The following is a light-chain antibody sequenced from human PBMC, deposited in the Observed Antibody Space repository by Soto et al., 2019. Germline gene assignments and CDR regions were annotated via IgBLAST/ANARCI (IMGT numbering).Light chain of an antibody. V-gene: IGLV1-40*01. Sequence: QSVLTQPPSVSGAPGQRVTISCTGSSSNIGAGYDVHWYQQLPGTAPKLLIYGNSNRPSGVPDRFSGSKSGTSASLAITGLQAEDEADSYCQSYDSSLSALFGGGPKLTVL. CDR3: QSYDSSLSAL. CDR2: GNS. J-gene: IGLJ3*02. CDR1: SSNIGAGYD.